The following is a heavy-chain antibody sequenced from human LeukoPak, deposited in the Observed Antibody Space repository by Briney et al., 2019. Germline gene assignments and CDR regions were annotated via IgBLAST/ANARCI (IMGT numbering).Heavy chain of an antibody. J-gene: IGHJ4*02. V-gene: IGHV3-7*01. CDR3: ARGVYGDYKLDY. Sequence: PGGSLRLSCAASGFTFSSYWMTWVRQAPGKGLEWVSNIKQDGSEKYYVDSVKGRFTISRDNAKNSLYLQMNSLRAEDTAVYYCARGVYGDYKLDYWGRGTLVTVSS. D-gene: IGHD4-17*01. CDR1: GFTFSSYW. CDR2: IKQDGSEK.